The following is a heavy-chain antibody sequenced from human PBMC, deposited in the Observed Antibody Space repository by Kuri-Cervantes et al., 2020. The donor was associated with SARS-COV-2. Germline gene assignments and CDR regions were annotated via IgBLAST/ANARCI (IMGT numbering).Heavy chain of an antibody. CDR2: IYYSGAT. CDR1: GGSISSDSFF. V-gene: IGHV4-39*07. Sequence: GSLRLSCTVSGGSISSDSFFWVWIRQPPGKGLEWIGSIYYSGATYYNPSLKSRVTISVDTSKNQFSLKLSSVTAADTAVYYCARRLKDGPPDYWGQGTLVTVSS. CDR3: ARRLKDGPPDY. J-gene: IGHJ4*02.